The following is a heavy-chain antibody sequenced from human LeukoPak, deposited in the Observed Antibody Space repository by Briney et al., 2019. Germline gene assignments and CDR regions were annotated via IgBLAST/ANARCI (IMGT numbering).Heavy chain of an antibody. J-gene: IGHJ5*02. V-gene: IGHV1-69*06. Sequence: APVKVSCKASGGTFSSYAISWVRQAPGQGLEWVGGSIPIFGTANNAQKFQGRVTITAHKSTSTAYMELSSLRSEDTAVYYCARGGSYSQNWFDPWGQGTLVTVSS. CDR2: SIPIFGTA. D-gene: IGHD1-26*01. CDR1: GGTFSSYA. CDR3: ARGGSYSQNWFDP.